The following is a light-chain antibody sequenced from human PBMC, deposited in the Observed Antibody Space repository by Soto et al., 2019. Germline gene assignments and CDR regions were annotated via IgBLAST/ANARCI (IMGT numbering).Light chain of an antibody. J-gene: IGKJ5*01. CDR1: QSISNY. V-gene: IGKV3-11*01. CDR3: QQHSNWPPIT. CDR2: DAS. Sequence: EIVLTQSPATVSLSAGERASLSCRASQSISNYVAWYQQKPGQAPRLLIYDASDRATGIPGRFSGSGSGTDFTLTISSLEPEDFAVYYCQQHSNWPPITFGQGTRLEIK.